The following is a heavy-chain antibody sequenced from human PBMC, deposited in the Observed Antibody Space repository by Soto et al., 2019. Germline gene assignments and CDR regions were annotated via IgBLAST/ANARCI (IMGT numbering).Heavy chain of an antibody. D-gene: IGHD6-19*01. CDR3: AKDRLASGAVARFDP. Sequence: GGSLRLSCVASGFTFSSYAMSWVRQAPGKGLAWVSSISSSGGNRYYADSVKGRFTVSRDNSESTLYLQMNSVTAEDTAIYYCAKDRLASGAVARFDPWGQGTLVTVSS. J-gene: IGHJ5*02. CDR2: ISSSGGNR. CDR1: GFTFSSYA. V-gene: IGHV3-23*01.